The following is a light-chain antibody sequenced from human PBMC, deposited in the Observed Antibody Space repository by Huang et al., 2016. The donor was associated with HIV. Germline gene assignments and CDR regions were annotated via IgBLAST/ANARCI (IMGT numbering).Light chain of an antibody. V-gene: IGKV3D-20*01. CDR1: QTVDSNY. CDR3: QQYGSSPYT. Sequence: EIVLTQSQATLSLSQGARATLSCEASQTVDSNYLAWYQQRPGLAPRLLMYDVSDRATGIPDRFNGSGSGTDFTLTISILEPEDFAVYYCQQYGSSPYTFGQGTKLEIK. J-gene: IGKJ2*01. CDR2: DVS.